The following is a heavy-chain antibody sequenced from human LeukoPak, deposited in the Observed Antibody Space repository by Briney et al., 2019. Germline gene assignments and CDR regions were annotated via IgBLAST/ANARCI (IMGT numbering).Heavy chain of an antibody. Sequence: SETLSLTCTVSGGSISSSSYYWGWIRQPPGKGLEWIGSIYYSGSTYYNPSLKSRVTISVDTSKNQFSLKLSSVTAADTAVYYCARHEGYCSSTSCYGPAGYFDYWGQGTLVTVSS. V-gene: IGHV4-39*01. D-gene: IGHD2-2*01. CDR3: ARHEGYCSSTSCYGPAGYFDY. CDR2: IYYSGST. CDR1: GGSISSSSYY. J-gene: IGHJ4*02.